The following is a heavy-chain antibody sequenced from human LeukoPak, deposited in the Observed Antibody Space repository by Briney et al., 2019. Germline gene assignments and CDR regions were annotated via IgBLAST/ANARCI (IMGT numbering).Heavy chain of an antibody. Sequence: GTSLTLFCAASGFTFTSYGMHWVGQAPGKGLEWVALITYDGYYKYYSDSVKGRFTISNDTSKNTMYLQMNNLRAQDTAVYYCARDLSTVVRASPMGYWGPGKLGSVSS. CDR2: ITYDGYYK. CDR3: ARDLSTVVRASPMGY. D-gene: IGHD3-10*01. V-gene: IGHV3-30*03. CDR1: GFTFTSYG. J-gene: IGHJ4*01.